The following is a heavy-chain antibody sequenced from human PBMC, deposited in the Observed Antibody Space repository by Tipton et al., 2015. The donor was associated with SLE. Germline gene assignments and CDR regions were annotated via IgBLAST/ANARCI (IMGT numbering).Heavy chain of an antibody. CDR2: IDPSDSDT. CDR3: ARRWVQTVFDY. CDR1: GYNFTSYW. J-gene: IGHJ4*02. Sequence: QLVQSGAEVKKPGESLKISCKGSGYNFTSYWIGWVRQMPGKGLECMGMIDPSDSDTRYNPSFQGHVSMSIDRSTTTAYLQWRSLKASDTAMYFCARRWVQTVFDYWGQGTLVTVSS. V-gene: IGHV5-51*03. D-gene: IGHD3-10*01.